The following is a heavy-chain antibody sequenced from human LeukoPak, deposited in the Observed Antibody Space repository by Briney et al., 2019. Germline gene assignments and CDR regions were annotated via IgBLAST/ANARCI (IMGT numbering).Heavy chain of an antibody. D-gene: IGHD3-22*01. CDR2: IYTSGST. CDR3: ARDSGERYYDSSGYLNY. CDR1: GGSISSYY. J-gene: IGHJ4*02. V-gene: IGHV4-4*07. Sequence: SETLSLTCTVSGGSISSYYWSWIRQPAGKGLEWIGRIYTSGSTNYNPSLKSRVTMSVDTSKNQFSLKLNSVTAADTALYYCARDSGERYYDSSGYLNYCGQGTLVTVSS.